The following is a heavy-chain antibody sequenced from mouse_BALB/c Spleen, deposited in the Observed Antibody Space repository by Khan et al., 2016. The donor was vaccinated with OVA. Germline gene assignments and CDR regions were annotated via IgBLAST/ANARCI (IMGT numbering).Heavy chain of an antibody. CDR1: GYTFTSYT. V-gene: IGHV1-4*01. D-gene: IGHD2-14*01. J-gene: IGHJ3*01. CDR2: INPSNGYT. CDR3: VRCGAYHRNDDWFAF. Sequence: VQLQESGAELARPGASVKMSCKASGYTFTSYTIHWIKQRPGQGLEWIGYINPSNGYTNYNQKLNDKATLTTDKSSTTAYLQLSSLTSDASAVSDCVRCGAYHRNDDWFAFWGQGTLVTVSA.